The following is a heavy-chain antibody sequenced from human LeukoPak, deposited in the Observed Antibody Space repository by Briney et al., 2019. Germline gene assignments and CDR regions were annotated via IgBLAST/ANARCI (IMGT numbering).Heavy chain of an antibody. D-gene: IGHD6-19*01. CDR3: ARGPAGSSGWSSSQKRYFDY. J-gene: IGHJ4*02. CDR2: VYTNGNT. V-gene: IGHV4-4*07. Sequence: PSETLSLTCTVSGGSINSYYWSWIRQPAGKGLEWIGHVYTNGNTNYNPSLKSRVTMSVDTSKNQFSLKLSSVTAADTAVYYCARGPAGSSGWSSSQKRYFDYWGQGTLVTVSS. CDR1: GGSINSYY.